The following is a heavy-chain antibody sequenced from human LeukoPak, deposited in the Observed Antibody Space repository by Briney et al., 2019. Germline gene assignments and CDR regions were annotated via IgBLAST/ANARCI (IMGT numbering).Heavy chain of an antibody. V-gene: IGHV1-24*01. J-gene: IGHJ3*02. CDR1: GYTLTELS. Sequence: ASVKVSCKVSGYTLTELSMHWVRQAPGKGLEWMGGFDPEDGETIYAQKFQGRVTMTEDTSTDTAYMELSSLRSEDTAVYYCATIAQYYYDSSGDYPGAFDIWGQGTMVTVSS. CDR2: FDPEDGET. D-gene: IGHD3-22*01. CDR3: ATIAQYYYDSSGDYPGAFDI.